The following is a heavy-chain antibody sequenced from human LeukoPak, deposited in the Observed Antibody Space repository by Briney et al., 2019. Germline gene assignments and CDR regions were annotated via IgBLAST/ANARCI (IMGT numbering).Heavy chain of an antibody. CDR1: GFTFSSYA. CDR2: NSGRGGST. CDR3: AKADCSSTSCSSDY. D-gene: IGHD2-2*01. J-gene: IGHJ4*02. V-gene: IGHV3-23*01. Sequence: PWVSLRLSCAASGFTFSSYARSWLRQAPGKGREGVSANSGRGGSTYYADSVKGRFTISRDNSKNTLYLQMNSLRAEDTAVYYCAKADCSSTSCSSDYWGQGTLVTVSS.